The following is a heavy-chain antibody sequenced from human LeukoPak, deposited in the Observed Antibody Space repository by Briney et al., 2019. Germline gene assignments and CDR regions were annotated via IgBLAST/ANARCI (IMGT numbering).Heavy chain of an antibody. CDR2: IKQDGSEK. Sequence: PGGSLRLSCAASGFTFSSYWMSWVRQAPGKGLEWVANIKQDGSEKYYVDSVKGRFTISRHNAKNSLYLQMNSLRAEDTAVYYCATWVAATWFDPWGQGTLVTVSS. CDR1: GFTFSSYW. V-gene: IGHV3-7*01. CDR3: ATWVAATWFDP. J-gene: IGHJ5*02. D-gene: IGHD2-15*01.